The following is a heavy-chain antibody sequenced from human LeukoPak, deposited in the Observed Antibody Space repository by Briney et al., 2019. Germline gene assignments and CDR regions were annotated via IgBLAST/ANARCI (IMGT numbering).Heavy chain of an antibody. D-gene: IGHD5-18*01. CDR2: INPNSGGT. CDR1: GYIFTAHY. CDR3: ARVVDAAMSEGTFGN. Sequence: ASVKVSCKASGYIFTAHYMHWVRQAPGQGLEWMGWINPNSGGTNYGQTFEGRLTMTGDTSISTAYMELSRLRSDDTAVYYCARVVDAAMSEGTFGNWGQGTLVTVSS. V-gene: IGHV1-2*02. J-gene: IGHJ4*02.